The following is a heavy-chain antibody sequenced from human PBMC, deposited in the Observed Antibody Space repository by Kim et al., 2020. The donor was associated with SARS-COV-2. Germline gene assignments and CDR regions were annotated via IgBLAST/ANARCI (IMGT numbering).Heavy chain of an antibody. CDR1: GFTFGDFA. D-gene: IGHD6-6*01. Sequence: GGSLRLSCAASGFTFGDFAMHWVRQVPGKGLEWVSGLSWNSGVIGYADSVKGRFTISRHNAENSLYLQMNSLRAEDTAFYYCAKDLDSSSFRDFHIWGQGKMVPVSS. CDR3: AKDLDSSSFRDFHI. V-gene: IGHV3-9*01. CDR2: LSWNSGVI. J-gene: IGHJ3*02.